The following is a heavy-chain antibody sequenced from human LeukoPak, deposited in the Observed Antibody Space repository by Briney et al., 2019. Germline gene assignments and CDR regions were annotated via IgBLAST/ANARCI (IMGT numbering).Heavy chain of an antibody. CDR3: ARDSGSGSYYKEFDY. CDR2: ISGSGHST. J-gene: IGHJ4*02. Sequence: GGSLRLSCAASAFTFSSYAMSWVRQAPGKGLEWVSAISGSGHSTYYADSVKGRFTISRDNSKNTLYLQMNSLRAEDTAVYYCARDSGSGSYYKEFDYWGQGTLVTVSS. V-gene: IGHV3-23*01. D-gene: IGHD3-10*01. CDR1: AFTFSSYA.